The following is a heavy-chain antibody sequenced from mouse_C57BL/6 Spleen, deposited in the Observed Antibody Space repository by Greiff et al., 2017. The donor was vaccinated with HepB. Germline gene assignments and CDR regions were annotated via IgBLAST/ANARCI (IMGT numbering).Heavy chain of an antibody. J-gene: IGHJ3*01. CDR1: GYAFSSSW. D-gene: IGHD1-1*01. Sequence: QVQLQQSGPELVKPGASVKISCKASGYAFSSSWMNWVKQRPGKGLEWIGRIYPGDGDTNYNGKFKGKATLTADKSSSTAYLQLSSLTSEDSAVYFCAREDYYGSTRGFADWGQGTLVTVAA. CDR3: AREDYYGSTRGFAD. CDR2: IYPGDGDT. V-gene: IGHV1-82*01.